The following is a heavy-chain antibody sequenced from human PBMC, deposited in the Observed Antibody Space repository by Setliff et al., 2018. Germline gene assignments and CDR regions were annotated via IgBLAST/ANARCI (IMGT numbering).Heavy chain of an antibody. J-gene: IGHJ4*02. Sequence: LRLSCAASGFTFSSYSMNWVRQAPGKGLEWVSYISSSSSTIYYADSAKGRFTISRDNAKNSLYLQMNSLRAEDTAVYYCTRSRGTTVYDYWGQGTLVTVSS. CDR3: TRSRGTTVYDY. CDR1: GFTFSSYS. CDR2: ISSSSSTI. V-gene: IGHV3-48*04. D-gene: IGHD1-7*01.